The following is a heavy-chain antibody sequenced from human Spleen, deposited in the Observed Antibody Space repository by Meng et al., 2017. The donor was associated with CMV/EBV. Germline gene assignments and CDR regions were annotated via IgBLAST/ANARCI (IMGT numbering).Heavy chain of an antibody. J-gene: IGHJ4*02. CDR2: IIHGGSP. D-gene: IGHD2-8*02. CDR3: ARRPTGIDY. Sequence: VQLQQGGAGLLSPSTARRTACAFYGGSVSGADWNWIGQPPGKGLEWIGEIIHGGSPSYNPSLKSRVTISIDTSKNQLSLMLSSVTAADTAVYYCARRPTGIDYWGQGTLVTVSS. CDR1: GGSVSGAD. V-gene: IGHV4-34*12.